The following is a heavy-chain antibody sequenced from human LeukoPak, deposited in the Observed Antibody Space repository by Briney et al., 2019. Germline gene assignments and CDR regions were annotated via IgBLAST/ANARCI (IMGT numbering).Heavy chain of an antibody. V-gene: IGHV4-39*07. Sequence: PSETLSLTCSVSGGSISSSNYYWGWIRQPPGKGLEWIGEIYHSGSTNYNPSLKSRVTISVDKSKNQFSLKLSSVTAADTAVYYCARVPSMAAAGGAFDIWGQGTMVTVSS. CDR3: ARVPSMAAAGGAFDI. CDR2: IYHSGST. CDR1: GGSISSSNYY. J-gene: IGHJ3*02. D-gene: IGHD6-13*01.